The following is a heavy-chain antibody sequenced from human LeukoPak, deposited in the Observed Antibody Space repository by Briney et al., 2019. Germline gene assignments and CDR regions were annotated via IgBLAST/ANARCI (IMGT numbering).Heavy chain of an antibody. CDR2: IYSGGST. Sequence: GGSLRLSCAASGLTVSSNYMSWVRQAPGKGLEWVSVIYSGGSTYYADSVKGRFTISRDNSKNTLYLQMNSLRAEDTAVYYCARRQQLGSYNWFDPWGQGTLVTVSS. CDR3: ARRQQLGSYNWFDP. CDR1: GLTVSSNY. D-gene: IGHD6-13*01. V-gene: IGHV3-66*01. J-gene: IGHJ5*02.